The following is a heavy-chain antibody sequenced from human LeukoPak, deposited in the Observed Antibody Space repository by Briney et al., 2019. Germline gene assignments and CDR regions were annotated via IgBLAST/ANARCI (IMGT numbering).Heavy chain of an antibody. CDR1: GFTFSDSA. CDR2: VETKADSYAT. CDR3: TRHGFYYDSSGFDL. V-gene: IGHV3-73*01. Sequence: GGSLTLSCAASGFTFSDSALHWVRQAPGKGLEWVGRVETKADSYATAYGTSAKGRFTISRGDSKSTAYLQMNSLKTDDTAVYYCTRHGFYYDSSGFDLWGQGTVVTVSS. D-gene: IGHD3-22*01. J-gene: IGHJ3*01.